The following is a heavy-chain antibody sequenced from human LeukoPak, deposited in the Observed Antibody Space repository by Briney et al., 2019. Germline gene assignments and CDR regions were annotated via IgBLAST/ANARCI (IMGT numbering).Heavy chain of an antibody. D-gene: IGHD3-3*01. CDR1: GYTFTSYD. V-gene: IGHV1-8*01. CDR2: MNPNSGNT. CDR3: ATESGYYTGVDAFDI. J-gene: IGHJ3*02. Sequence: GASVKVSCKASGYTFTSYDINWVRQATGQGLEWMGWMNPNSGNTGYAQKFQGRVTMTRNTSISTAYMELSSLRSEDTAVYYCATESGYYTGVDAFDIWGQGTVVTVSS.